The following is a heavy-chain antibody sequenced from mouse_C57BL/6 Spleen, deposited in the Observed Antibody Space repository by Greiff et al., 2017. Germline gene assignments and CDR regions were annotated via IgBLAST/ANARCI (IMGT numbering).Heavy chain of an antibody. D-gene: IGHD1-1*01. CDR2: INPSNGGT. J-gene: IGHJ4*01. CDR1: GYTFTSYW. V-gene: IGHV1-53*01. CDR3: ARGPAYYYGSSYDAMDY. Sequence: QVQLKQPGTELVKPGASVKLSCKASGYTFTSYWMHWVKQRPGQGLEWIGNINPSNGGTNYNEKFKSKATLAVDKSSSTAYMQLSSLTSEDSAVYYCARGPAYYYGSSYDAMDYWGQGTSVTVSS.